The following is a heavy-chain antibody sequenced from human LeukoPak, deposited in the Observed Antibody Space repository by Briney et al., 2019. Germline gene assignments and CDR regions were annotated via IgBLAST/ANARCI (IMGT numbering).Heavy chain of an antibody. CDR3: ARGRDGYNY. CDR1: GFTFSSYE. V-gene: IGHV3-48*03. Sequence: QAGGSLRLSCAASGFTFSSYEMNWVRQAPGKGLEWVSYISSSGSTIYYADSVKGRFTISRDNAKNSLYLQVNSLRAEDTAVYYCARGRDGYNYWGQGTLVTVSS. D-gene: IGHD5-24*01. J-gene: IGHJ4*02. CDR2: ISSSGSTI.